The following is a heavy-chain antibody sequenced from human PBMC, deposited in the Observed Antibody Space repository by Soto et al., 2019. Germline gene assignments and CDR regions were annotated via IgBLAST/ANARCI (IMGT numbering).Heavy chain of an antibody. CDR1: GFSFSGYG. V-gene: IGHV3-33*01. Sequence: QVQLVQSGGGVVQPGRSLRLSCAASGFSFSGYGMHWVRQAPGKGLEWVAVIWYDGSEKYYADSVKGRFTISRDNSENTLFLQMNSVRVEGTAVYYCARDEFRAYWGQGTLVTVCS. CDR3: ARDEFRAY. CDR2: IWYDGSEK. D-gene: IGHD3-10*01. J-gene: IGHJ4*02.